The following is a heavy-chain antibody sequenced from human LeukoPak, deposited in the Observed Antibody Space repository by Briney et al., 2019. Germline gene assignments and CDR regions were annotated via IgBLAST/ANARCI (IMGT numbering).Heavy chain of an antibody. CDR2: IYTSGST. V-gene: IGHV4-61*02. CDR1: GGTISSGSNY. J-gene: IGHJ4*02. Sequence: PSQTLSLTCTVSGGTISSGSNYWSWLRQPDGKGLEWIGRIYTSGSTNYNPSLKSRVTISVDTSKNQFSLKLSSVTAADTAVYYCARDVGDDYGGRSFDYWGQGTLVTVSS. CDR3: ARDVGDDYGGRSFDY. D-gene: IGHD4-23*01.